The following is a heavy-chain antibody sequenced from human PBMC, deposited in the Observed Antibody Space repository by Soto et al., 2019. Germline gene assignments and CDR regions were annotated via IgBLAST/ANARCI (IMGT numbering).Heavy chain of an antibody. V-gene: IGHV1-46*01. D-gene: IGHD6-13*01. CDR3: ARDAIISSSFAPEYYFDY. CDR1: GYTFTSYY. Sequence: ASVKVSCKASGYTFTSYYMHWVRQAPGQGLEWMGIINPSGGSTSYAQKFQGRVTMTRDTSTSTVYMELSSLRSEDTAVYYCARDAIISSSFAPEYYFDYWGQGTLVTVSS. CDR2: INPSGGST. J-gene: IGHJ4*02.